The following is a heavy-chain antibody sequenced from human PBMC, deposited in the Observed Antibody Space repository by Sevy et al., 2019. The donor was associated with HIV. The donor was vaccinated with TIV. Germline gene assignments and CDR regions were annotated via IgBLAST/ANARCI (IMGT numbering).Heavy chain of an antibody. CDR2: ISFDASNN. D-gene: IGHD1-1*01. J-gene: IGHJ1*01. CDR3: ALERLSSDVAEYFQN. Sequence: GGSLRLSCAASGFTFSRYSMHWVRQAPGKGLDWVATISFDASNNHYADSVKGRFTISRDNFQNSLFLQMNSLRPEDTAVYYCALERLSSDVAEYFQNWGQGTLVTVSS. CDR1: GFTFSRYS. V-gene: IGHV3-30*04.